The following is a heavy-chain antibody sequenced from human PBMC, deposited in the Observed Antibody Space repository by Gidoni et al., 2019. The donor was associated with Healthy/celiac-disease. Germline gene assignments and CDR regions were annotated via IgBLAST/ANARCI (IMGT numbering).Heavy chain of an antibody. D-gene: IGHD2-15*01. V-gene: IGHV3-21*01. CDR1: GFTFSSYS. CDR2: ISSSSSYL. Sequence: EVQLVESGGGLVKPGGSLRLSCAASGFTFSSYSMNWVRQAPGKGLEWVSSISSSSSYLYYADSVKGRFTISRDNAKNSLYLQMNSLRAEDTAVYYCARGIRVAASNSDAFDIWGQGTMVTVSS. J-gene: IGHJ3*02. CDR3: ARGIRVAASNSDAFDI.